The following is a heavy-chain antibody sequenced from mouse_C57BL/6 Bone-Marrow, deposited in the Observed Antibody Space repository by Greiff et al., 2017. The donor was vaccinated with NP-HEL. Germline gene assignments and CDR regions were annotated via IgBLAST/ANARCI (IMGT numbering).Heavy chain of an antibody. J-gene: IGHJ2*01. D-gene: IGHD1-1*01. V-gene: IGHV5-9-1*02. CDR3: TRDLVTTVVGRGYFDY. CDR2: ISSGGDYI. Sequence: DVQLVESGEGLVKPGGSLKLSCAASGFTFSSYAMSWVRQTPEKRLEWVAYISSGGDYIYYADTVKGRFTISRDNARNTLYLQMSSLKSEDTAMYYCTRDLVTTVVGRGYFDYWGQGTTLTVSS. CDR1: GFTFSSYA.